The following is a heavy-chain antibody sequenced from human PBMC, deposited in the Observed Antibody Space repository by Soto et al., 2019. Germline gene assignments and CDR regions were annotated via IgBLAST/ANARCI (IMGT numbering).Heavy chain of an antibody. D-gene: IGHD2-15*01. CDR2: IVVGSGNT. CDR1: GFTFSTSA. CDR3: AAAHLYSFA. Sequence: SVKVSCKASGFTFSTSAVQWVRQARGQRLEWIGWIVVGSGNTNYAQNFQERVSITRDMSTSTAYLEVSSLTSEDTAVYYCAAAHLYSFARGLGTLSPVSS. V-gene: IGHV1-58*01. J-gene: IGHJ1*01.